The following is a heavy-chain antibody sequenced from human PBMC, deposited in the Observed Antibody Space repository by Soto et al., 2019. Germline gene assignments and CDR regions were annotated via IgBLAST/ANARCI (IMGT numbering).Heavy chain of an antibody. J-gene: IGHJ4*02. CDR2: IWYDGSNK. CDR3: ARVPGLTTVVTSHYFDY. Sequence: HLGGSLRLSCAASGFTFSSYGMHWVRQAPGKGLEWVAVIWYDGSNKYYADSVKGRFTISRDNSKNTLYLQMNSLRAEDTAVYYCARVPGLTTVVTSHYFDYWGQGTLVTVSS. CDR1: GFTFSSYG. D-gene: IGHD4-17*01. V-gene: IGHV3-33*01.